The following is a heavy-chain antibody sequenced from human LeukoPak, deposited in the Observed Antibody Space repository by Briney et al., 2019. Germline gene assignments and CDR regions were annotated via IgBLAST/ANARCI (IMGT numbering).Heavy chain of an antibody. V-gene: IGHV3-21*01. J-gene: IGHJ4*02. D-gene: IGHD1-26*01. CDR2: ISSSSSYI. Sequence: GGSLRLSCAASGFTFSSYSMNWVRQAPGKGLEWVSSISSSSSYIYYADSVKGRFTISRDNAKNSLYLQMNSLRAEDTAVYYCAREGGSYPFDYWGQGTLVTVSS. CDR1: GFTFSSYS. CDR3: AREGGSYPFDY.